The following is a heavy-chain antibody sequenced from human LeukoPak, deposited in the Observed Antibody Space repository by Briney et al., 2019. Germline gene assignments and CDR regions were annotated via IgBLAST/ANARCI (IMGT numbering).Heavy chain of an antibody. CDR2: IKQDGSAK. V-gene: IGHV3-7*04. CDR3: ARGDKWSFDY. Sequence: GGSPRLSCAASGFTFSSSWMHWVRQAPGKGLEWVANIKQDGSAKNYVDSVKGRFTISRDNAKNSLYLQMNSLRAEDTAVHYCARGDKWSFDYWGQGTLVTVSS. D-gene: IGHD2-15*01. CDR1: GFTFSSSW. J-gene: IGHJ4*02.